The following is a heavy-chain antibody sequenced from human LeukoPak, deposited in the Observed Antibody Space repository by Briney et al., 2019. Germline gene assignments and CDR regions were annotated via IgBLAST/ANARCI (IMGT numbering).Heavy chain of an antibody. V-gene: IGHV4-34*01. J-gene: IGHJ5*02. CDR1: GGSFSGYY. Sequence: KPSETLSLTCAVYGGSFSGYYWSWIRQPPGKGLEWIGEINHSGSTNYNPSLKSRVTKSVDTSKNQFSLKLSSVTAADTAVYYCARGGLYYDFWSGYSRDNWFDPWGQGTLVTVSS. CDR3: ARGGLYYDFWSGYSRDNWFDP. CDR2: INHSGST. D-gene: IGHD3-3*01.